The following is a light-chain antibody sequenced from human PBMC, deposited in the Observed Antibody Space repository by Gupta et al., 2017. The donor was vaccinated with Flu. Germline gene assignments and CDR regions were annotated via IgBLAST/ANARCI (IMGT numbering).Light chain of an antibody. CDR1: RLRNSY. V-gene: IGLV3-19*01. Sequence: SSELTQDPAVYVALGQAVRRTCQGDRLRNSYARWYHQKPGKDPVLVIYAKNIRPSGSPDRFSCSSSGNTASLTITWAQAEEEADYYCNSRDSTYNHQAVFGGGTKPTVL. J-gene: IGLJ2*01. CDR3: NSRDSTYNHQAV. CDR2: AKN.